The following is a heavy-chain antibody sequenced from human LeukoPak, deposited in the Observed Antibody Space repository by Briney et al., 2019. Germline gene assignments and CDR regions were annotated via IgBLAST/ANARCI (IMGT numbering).Heavy chain of an antibody. D-gene: IGHD3-10*01. CDR3: ARFGGVFHH. V-gene: IGHV4-61*03. CDR2: IGYSGST. CDR1: GASVSSDGFW. Sequence: NPSETLSLTCAVSGASVSSDGFWWNWVRQPPGKGLEWIGQIGYSGSTNYKPSLKSRLTISTDAPKNHFSLRLTSVTPADTAVYYCARFGGVFHHWGQGTLVTVSS. J-gene: IGHJ1*01.